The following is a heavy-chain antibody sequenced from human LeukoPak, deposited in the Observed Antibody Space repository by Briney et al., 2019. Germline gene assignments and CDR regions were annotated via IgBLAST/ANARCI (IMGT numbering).Heavy chain of an antibody. V-gene: IGHV3-11*01. J-gene: IGHJ5*02. CDR1: GFTFSDYY. Sequence: GGSLRLSCAASGFTFSDYYMSWIRQAPGKGLEWVSYISSSGSTIYYADSVKGRFTISRDNAKNSLYLQMNSLRAEDTAVYYCARVGWGSGSYYNDQPGDNWFDPWGQGTLVTVSS. CDR2: ISSSGSTI. D-gene: IGHD3-10*01. CDR3: ARVGWGSGSYYNDQPGDNWFDP.